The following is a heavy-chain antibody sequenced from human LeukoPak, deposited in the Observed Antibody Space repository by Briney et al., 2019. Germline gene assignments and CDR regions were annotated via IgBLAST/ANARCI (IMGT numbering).Heavy chain of an antibody. CDR1: GYTFTGYY. CDR3: ARGQMATPFDP. CDR2: INPNSGGT. Sequence: GSSVKVSCKASGYTFTGYYMHWVRQAPPQGLEWMGRINPNSGGTNYAQKFQGRVPMTRDTSISTAYMERSRLRSDDTAVYYCARGQMATPFDPWGQGTLVTVSS. D-gene: IGHD5-24*01. J-gene: IGHJ5*02. V-gene: IGHV1-2*06.